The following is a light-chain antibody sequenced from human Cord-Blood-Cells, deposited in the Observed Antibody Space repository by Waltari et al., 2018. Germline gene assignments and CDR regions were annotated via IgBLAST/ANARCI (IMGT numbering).Light chain of an antibody. CDR2: DVS. V-gene: IGLV2-14*03. CDR1: SSDVGCYNY. CDR3: SSYTSSSTPYV. Sequence: QSALTQPASVSGSPGQSITISCTGTSSDVGCYNYVSCYQQHPGKAPKLMIYDVSNRPSGVSNRFSGSKSGNTASLTISGLQAEDEADYYCSSYTSSSTPYVFGTGTKVTVL. J-gene: IGLJ1*01.